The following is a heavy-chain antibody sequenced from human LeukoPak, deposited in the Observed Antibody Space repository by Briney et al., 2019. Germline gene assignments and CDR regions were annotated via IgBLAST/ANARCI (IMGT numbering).Heavy chain of an antibody. Sequence: SETLSLTCTVSGGSISSSSYYWGWIRQPPGKGLEWIGSIYYSGSTYYNPSLKSRVTISVDTSKNQFSLKLSSVTAADTAVYYCARDRRVCSGGSCYSPHYYYGMDVWGQGTTVTVSS. D-gene: IGHD2-15*01. CDR1: GGSISSSSYY. V-gene: IGHV4-39*07. J-gene: IGHJ6*02. CDR2: IYYSGST. CDR3: ARDRRVCSGGSCYSPHYYYGMDV.